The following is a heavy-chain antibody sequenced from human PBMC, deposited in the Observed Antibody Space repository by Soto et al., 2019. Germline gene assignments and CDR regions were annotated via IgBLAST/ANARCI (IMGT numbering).Heavy chain of an antibody. V-gene: IGHV4-34*01. Sequence: SETLSLTCAVYCGSFSGYYWSWIRQPPGNGLYCIGEINHSVITNXXPSLKSRXXISVGTSKNHXSLKLXPVTAAYTALXYCARERYYDSSGLDYWRQGTLVTVSS. CDR3: ARERYYDSSGLDY. D-gene: IGHD3-22*01. CDR2: INHSVIT. CDR1: CGSFSGYY. J-gene: IGHJ4*02.